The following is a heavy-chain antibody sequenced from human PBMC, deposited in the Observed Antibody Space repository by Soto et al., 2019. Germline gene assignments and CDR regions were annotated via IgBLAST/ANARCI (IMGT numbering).Heavy chain of an antibody. Sequence: SETLSLTCGVYGGSFSSYSWTWLRQSPGKGLEWIGEITHGGSTDYNPALKSRLVMSVDTSKNQFSLRVTSVTAADAAVYFCARARFDSWSHIYYGLDVWGQGTTVTVSS. D-gene: IGHD3-3*01. CDR1: GGSFSSYS. CDR3: ARARFDSWSHIYYGLDV. CDR2: ITHGGST. V-gene: IGHV4-34*01. J-gene: IGHJ6*02.